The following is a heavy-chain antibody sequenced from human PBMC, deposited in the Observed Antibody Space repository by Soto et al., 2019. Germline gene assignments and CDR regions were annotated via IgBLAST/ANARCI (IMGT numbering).Heavy chain of an antibody. CDR2: TYYRSKWYN. CDR3: ARDRELGQYYYYGMDV. Sequence: QTLSLTCAISGDSVSRNSAACNWIRQTPSRGLEWLGRTYYRSKWYNDYAVSVKSRITINPDTSKNQFSLQLNSVTPEDTAVYYCARDRELGQYYYYGMDVWGQGTTVTVSS. CDR1: GDSVSRNSAA. V-gene: IGHV6-1*01. J-gene: IGHJ6*02. D-gene: IGHD7-27*01.